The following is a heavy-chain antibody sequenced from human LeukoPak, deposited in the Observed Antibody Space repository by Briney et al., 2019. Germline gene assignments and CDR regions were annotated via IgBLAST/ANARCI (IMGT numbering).Heavy chain of an antibody. Sequence: PSETLSLTCAVYGGSFSGYYWSWIRQPPGKGLEWIGYIYYSGSTNYNPSLKSRVTISVDTSKNQFSLKLSSVTAADTAVYYCARVAVDSSGYYWPLDYWGQGTLVTVSS. J-gene: IGHJ4*02. CDR1: GGSFSGYY. CDR3: ARVAVDSSGYYWPLDY. V-gene: IGHV4-59*01. CDR2: IYYSGST. D-gene: IGHD3-22*01.